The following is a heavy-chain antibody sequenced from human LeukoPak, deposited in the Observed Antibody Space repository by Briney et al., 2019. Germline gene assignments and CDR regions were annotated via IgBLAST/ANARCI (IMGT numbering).Heavy chain of an antibody. CDR1: GDSISSGGYS. CDR3: ARDPYDSGI. Sequence: KASETLSLTCAVSGDSISSGGYSWSWVRQPPGKGLEWIGYIYSSGRSYYNPSLQSRVTISVDTSKNEFSLKVTSVTAADTAVYYCARDPYDSGIWAQGTLVTVSS. CDR2: IYSSGRS. J-gene: IGHJ4*02. V-gene: IGHV4-30-4*07. D-gene: IGHD3-10*01.